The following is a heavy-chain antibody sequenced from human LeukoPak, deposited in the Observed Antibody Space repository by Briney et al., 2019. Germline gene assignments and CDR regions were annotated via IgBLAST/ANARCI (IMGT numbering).Heavy chain of an antibody. CDR1: GRSISSYY. Sequence: SETLSLTCTVSGRSISSYYWSWIRQPAGKGLEWIGRIYTSGSTNYNPSLKSRVTMSVDTSKNQFTLKLSSVTAADTAVYYCARVKIFGVVIDWGQGTLVTVSS. J-gene: IGHJ4*02. CDR2: IYTSGST. CDR3: ARVKIFGVVID. D-gene: IGHD3-3*01. V-gene: IGHV4-4*07.